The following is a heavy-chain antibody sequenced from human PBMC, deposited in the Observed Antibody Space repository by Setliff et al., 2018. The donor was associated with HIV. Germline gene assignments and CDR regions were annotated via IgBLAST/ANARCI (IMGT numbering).Heavy chain of an antibody. V-gene: IGHV3-11*04. Sequence: LSLTCTVSGVSITSNSYYWGWIRQAPGKGLEWISYISSSGVMYYADSVRGRFTISRDNGKNSLYLQMNSLRAEDTAMYFCAKETPMGLEWSSPDPRNYNAYYYMDVWGEGTTVTVSS. D-gene: IGHD3-3*01. CDR1: GVSITSNS. CDR2: ISSSGVM. J-gene: IGHJ6*03. CDR3: AKETPMGLEWSSPDPRNYNAYYYMDV.